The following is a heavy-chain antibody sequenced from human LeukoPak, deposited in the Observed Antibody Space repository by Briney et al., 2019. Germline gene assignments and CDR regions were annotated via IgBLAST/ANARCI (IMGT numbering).Heavy chain of an antibody. V-gene: IGHV3-21*01. CDR3: ASYRWSSPGDFDY. Sequence: GGSLRLSCAASGFTFSSYEMNWVRQAPGKGLEWVSSISSSSSYIYYADSVKGQFTISRDNAKNSLYLQMNSLRAEDTAVYYCASYRWSSPGDFDYWGQGTLVTVSS. D-gene: IGHD5-24*01. CDR2: ISSSSSYI. J-gene: IGHJ4*02. CDR1: GFTFSSYE.